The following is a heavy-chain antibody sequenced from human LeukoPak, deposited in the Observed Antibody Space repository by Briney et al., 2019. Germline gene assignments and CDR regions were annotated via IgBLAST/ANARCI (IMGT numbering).Heavy chain of an antibody. CDR2: IYTSGST. Sequence: SETLSLTXTVSGGSISSYYWSWIRQPAGKGLEWIGRIYTSGSTNYNPSLKSRVTMSVDTSKNQFSLKLSSVTAADTAVYYCARAGYGDYPYYYYYMDVWGKGTTVTVSS. D-gene: IGHD4-17*01. V-gene: IGHV4-4*07. J-gene: IGHJ6*03. CDR1: GGSISSYY. CDR3: ARAGYGDYPYYYYYMDV.